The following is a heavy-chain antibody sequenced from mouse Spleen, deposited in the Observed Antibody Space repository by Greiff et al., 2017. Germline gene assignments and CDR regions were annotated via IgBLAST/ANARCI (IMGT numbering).Heavy chain of an antibody. Sequence: VQLQQSGTVLARPGASVKMSCKASGYSFTSYWMHWVKQRPGQGLEWIGAIYPGNSDTSYNQKFKGKAKLTAVTSASTAYMELSSLTNEDSAVYYCTRFDNYYCSSLNPLDYWGQGTTLTGSS. J-gene: IGHJ2*01. CDR3: TRFDNYYCSSLNPLDY. D-gene: IGHD1-1*01. V-gene: IGHV1-5*01. CDR2: IYPGNSDT. CDR1: GYSFTSYW.